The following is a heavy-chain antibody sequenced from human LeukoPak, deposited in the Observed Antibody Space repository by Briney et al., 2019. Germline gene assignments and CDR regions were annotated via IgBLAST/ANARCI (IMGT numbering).Heavy chain of an antibody. Sequence: PGGSLRLSCAASGFTFSSYAMHWVRQAPGKGLEYVSAISSNGGSTYYANSVKGRFTISRDNSKNTLYLQMSSLRSEDTAVYYCARVKGTSRETRLAYCGGDCYSFDYWGQGTLVTVSS. V-gene: IGHV3-64*01. D-gene: IGHD2-21*02. CDR3: ARVKGTSRETRLAYCGGDCYSFDY. J-gene: IGHJ4*02. CDR1: GFTFSSYA. CDR2: ISSNGGST.